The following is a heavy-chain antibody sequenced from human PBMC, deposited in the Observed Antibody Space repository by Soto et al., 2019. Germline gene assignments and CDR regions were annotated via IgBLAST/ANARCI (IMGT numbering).Heavy chain of an antibody. Sequence: GESLKISCKGSGYSLTSYWISWVRQMPGKGLEWMGRIDPSDSYTNYSPSFQGHVTISADKSISTAYLQWSSLKASDTAMYYCARHPGGGYYGDYYYYGMDVWGQGTTVTVSS. J-gene: IGHJ6*02. CDR2: IDPSDSYT. CDR1: GYSLTSYW. D-gene: IGHD3-3*01. CDR3: ARHPGGGYYGDYYYYGMDV. V-gene: IGHV5-10-1*01.